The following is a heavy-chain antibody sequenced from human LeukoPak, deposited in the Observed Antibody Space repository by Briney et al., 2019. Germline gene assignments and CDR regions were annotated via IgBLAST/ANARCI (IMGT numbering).Heavy chain of an antibody. D-gene: IGHD2-8*02. CDR3: ATYRQVLLPFES. Sequence: GGSLRLSCAASGFTVSNNYMSWVRQPPGKGLEWVSSIFPSGGEIHYADSVRGRFTISRDNSKSTLSLQMNSLRAEDTAIYYCATYRQVLLPFESWGQGTLVTVSS. CDR1: GFTVSNNY. J-gene: IGHJ4*02. CDR2: IFPSGGEI. V-gene: IGHV3-53*01.